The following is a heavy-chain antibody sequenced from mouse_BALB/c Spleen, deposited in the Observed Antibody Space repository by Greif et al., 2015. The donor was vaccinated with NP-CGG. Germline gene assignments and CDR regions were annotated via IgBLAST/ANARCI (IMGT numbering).Heavy chain of an antibody. Sequence: EVHLVESGGGLVKPGGSLKLSCAASGFTFSSYAMSWVRQTPEKRLEWVASISSGGSTYYPDSVKGRFTISGDNARNILYLQMSSLRSEDTAMYYCARGDGGYDGYAMDYWGQGTSVTVSS. CDR2: ISSGGST. D-gene: IGHD2-2*01. V-gene: IGHV5-6-5*01. CDR3: ARGDGGYDGYAMDY. CDR1: GFTFSSYA. J-gene: IGHJ4*01.